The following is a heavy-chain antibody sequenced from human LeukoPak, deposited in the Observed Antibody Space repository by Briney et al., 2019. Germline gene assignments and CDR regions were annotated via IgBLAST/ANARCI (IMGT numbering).Heavy chain of an antibody. CDR3: AKDSSPIVVVPAAMGIDY. Sequence: PGGSLRLSCAASGFTFSSYGMHWVRQAPGKGLEWVAFIRYDGSNKYYADSVKGRFTISRDNSKNTLYLQMNSLRAEDTAVYYCAKDSSPIVVVPAAMGIDYWGQGTLVTVSS. CDR2: IRYDGSNK. D-gene: IGHD2-2*01. J-gene: IGHJ4*02. V-gene: IGHV3-30*02. CDR1: GFTFSSYG.